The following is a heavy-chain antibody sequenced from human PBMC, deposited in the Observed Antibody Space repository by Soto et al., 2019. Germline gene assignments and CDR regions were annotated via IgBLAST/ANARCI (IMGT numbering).Heavy chain of an antibody. CDR1: GFVFINYI. J-gene: IGHJ4*02. V-gene: IGHV3-33*01. D-gene: IGHD5-18*01. CDR3: ARGEYSYGPTAFDY. CDR2: IWYDGSNK. Sequence: GRSLRLFSAASGFVFINYIMDWVRQAPGKGLEWVAVIWYDGSNKYYADSVKGRFTISRDNSKNTLYLQMNSLRAEDTAVYYCARGEYSYGPTAFDYWGQGT.